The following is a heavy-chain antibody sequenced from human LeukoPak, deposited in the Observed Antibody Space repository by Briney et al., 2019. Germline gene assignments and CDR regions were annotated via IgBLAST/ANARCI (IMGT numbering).Heavy chain of an antibody. V-gene: IGHV4-38-2*02. Sequence: SETLSLTCTVSGYSISSGYYWGWIRQPPGKGLEWIGSIYHSGSTYYNPSLKSRVTISVDTSKNQSSLKLSSVTAADTAVYYCARGYGDPYYYYYYYMDVWGKGTTVTVS. D-gene: IGHD4-17*01. CDR2: IYHSGST. CDR1: GYSISSGYY. CDR3: ARGYGDPYYYYYYYMDV. J-gene: IGHJ6*03.